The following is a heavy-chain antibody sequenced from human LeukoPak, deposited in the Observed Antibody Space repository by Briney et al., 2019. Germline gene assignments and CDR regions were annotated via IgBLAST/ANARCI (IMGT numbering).Heavy chain of an antibody. V-gene: IGHV4-61*08. J-gene: IGHJ3*02. CDR2: IYYSGST. CDR1: GDSISNGDYY. CDR3: ALGYCSSTSCLEAFDI. Sequence: SETLSLTCTVSGDSISNGDYYWSWIRQPPGKGLEWIGYIYYSGSTNYNPSLKSRVTISVDTSKNQFSLKLSSVTAADTAVYYCALGYCSSTSCLEAFDIWGQGTMVTVSS. D-gene: IGHD2-2*01.